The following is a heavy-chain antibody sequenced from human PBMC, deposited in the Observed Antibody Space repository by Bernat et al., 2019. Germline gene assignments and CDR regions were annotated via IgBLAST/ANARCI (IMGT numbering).Heavy chain of an antibody. CDR3: AKDGLQWEVWRGNGMDV. V-gene: IGHV3-30*18. D-gene: IGHD1-26*01. CDR2: MSFDGGNK. J-gene: IGHJ6*02. CDR1: GFTFSSYG. Sequence: QVQLVESGGGVVQPGRSLRLSCAASGFTFSSYGMHWVRQAPGKGLEWVAVMSFDGGNKYYADSVKGRFTISRDNSKNTLYLQTNSLRVEDTAVYYCAKDGLQWEVWRGNGMDVWGQGTTVTVSS.